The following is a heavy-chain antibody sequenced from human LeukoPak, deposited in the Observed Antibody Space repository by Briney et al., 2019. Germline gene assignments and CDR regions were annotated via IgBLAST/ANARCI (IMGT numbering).Heavy chain of an antibody. Sequence: SETLSLTCTVSGGSISSYYWSWIRQPPGKGLEWIGYIYYSGSTNYNPSLKSRVTISVDTSKNQFSLKLNSVTAADTAVYYCARDPVGALDLGDYWGQGTRVTVSS. CDR1: GGSISSYY. CDR2: IYYSGST. D-gene: IGHD1-26*01. CDR3: ARDPVGALDLGDY. J-gene: IGHJ4*02. V-gene: IGHV4-59*01.